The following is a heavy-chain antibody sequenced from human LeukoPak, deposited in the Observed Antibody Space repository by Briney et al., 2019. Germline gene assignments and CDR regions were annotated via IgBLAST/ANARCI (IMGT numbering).Heavy chain of an antibody. CDR2: IKQDGSEK. Sequence: KPGGSLRLSCAASGFTFSSYWMSWVRQAPGKGLEWVANIKQDGSEKYYVDSVKGRFTISRDNSKNTLYLQMNSLRAEDTAVYYCAKDGYCSSTSCYDNWFDPWGQGTLVTVSS. J-gene: IGHJ5*02. CDR3: AKDGYCSSTSCYDNWFDP. CDR1: GFTFSSYW. D-gene: IGHD2-2*03. V-gene: IGHV3-7*01.